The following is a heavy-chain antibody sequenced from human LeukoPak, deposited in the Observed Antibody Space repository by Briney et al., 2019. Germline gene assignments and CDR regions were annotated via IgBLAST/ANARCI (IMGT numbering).Heavy chain of an antibody. CDR1: GGSFSGYY. J-gene: IGHJ1*01. Sequence: PSETLSLTCAVYGGSFSGYYWSWIRQPPGKGLEWIGEINHSGSTNYNPSLKSRVTISVDTSKNQFSLKLSSVTAADTAVYYCARGRVFRGGFQHWGQGTLVTVSS. V-gene: IGHV4-34*01. CDR2: INHSGST. D-gene: IGHD2/OR15-2a*01. CDR3: ARGRVFRGGFQH.